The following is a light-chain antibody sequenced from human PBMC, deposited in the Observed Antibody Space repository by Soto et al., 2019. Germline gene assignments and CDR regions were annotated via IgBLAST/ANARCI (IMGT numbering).Light chain of an antibody. V-gene: IGKV3-15*01. CDR1: QSVSSN. Sequence: EIVMTQSPATLSVSPGERATLSCRAGQSVSSNLAWYQQKPGQAPRLLIYGASTRVAGIPARFSGSGSGTEFTLTISGLQSEDFVVYYCQQYDNWPPITFGQGTRLEIK. CDR3: QQYDNWPPIT. CDR2: GAS. J-gene: IGKJ5*01.